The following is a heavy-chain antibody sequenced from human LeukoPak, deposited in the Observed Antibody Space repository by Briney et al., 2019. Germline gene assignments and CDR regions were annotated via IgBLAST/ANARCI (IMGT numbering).Heavy chain of an antibody. CDR3: ARQDYGDYLFDY. D-gene: IGHD4-17*01. J-gene: IGHJ4*02. CDR2: IYYSGST. CDR1: GGSISSSSYY. Sequence: SETLSLTCTVSGGSISSSSYYWGWIRQPPWKGLEWIGSIYYSGSTYYNPSLKSRVTISVDTSKNQFSLKLSSVTAADTAVYYCARQDYGDYLFDYWGQGTLVTVSS. V-gene: IGHV4-39*01.